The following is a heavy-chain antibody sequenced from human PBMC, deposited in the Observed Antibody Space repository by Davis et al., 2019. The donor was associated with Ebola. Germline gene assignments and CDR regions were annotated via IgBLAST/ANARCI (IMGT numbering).Heavy chain of an antibody. CDR2: IIPIFGTA. D-gene: IGHD3-22*01. Sequence: SVKVSCKASGYTFTSYYMHWVRQAPGQGLEWMGGIIPIFGTANYAQKFQGRVTITADESTSTAYMELSSLRSEDTAVYYCANEQDYYDSSGYYYVEQYWGQGTLVTVSS. CDR1: GYTFTSYY. J-gene: IGHJ4*02. CDR3: ANEQDYYDSSGYYYVEQY. V-gene: IGHV1-69*13.